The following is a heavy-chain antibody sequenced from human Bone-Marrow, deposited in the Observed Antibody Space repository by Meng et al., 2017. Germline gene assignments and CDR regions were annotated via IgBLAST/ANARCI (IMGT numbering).Heavy chain of an antibody. CDR3: ARGRASCSSGGCSLGWFDP. Sequence: GQLQASGPGLVKPAQSLSLTCSVSGGSINSAGYYWSWIRQHPGKGLEWIGYIYYTENTYYNPSLKSPMTISLDKSKNQFSLKLNSVTVADTAVYYCARGRASCSSGGCSLGWFDPWGQGTLVTVSS. CDR1: GGSINSAGYY. CDR2: IYYTENT. J-gene: IGHJ5*02. V-gene: IGHV4-31*01. D-gene: IGHD2-15*01.